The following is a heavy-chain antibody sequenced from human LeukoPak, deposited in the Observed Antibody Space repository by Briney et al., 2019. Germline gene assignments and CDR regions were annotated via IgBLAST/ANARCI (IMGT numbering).Heavy chain of an antibody. J-gene: IGHJ5*02. CDR2: IYPGDSDT. Sequence: GGSLKISCKASGFSFTFTKNWIGWVRQVPGKGLEWMGIIYPGDSDTRYSPSFQGQVTISADKSISTAYLQWSSLKASDTAMYYCARPRMVRGVIDWFDPWGQGTLVTVSS. CDR1: GFSFTFTKNW. CDR3: ARPRMVRGVIDWFDP. D-gene: IGHD3-10*01. V-gene: IGHV5-51*01.